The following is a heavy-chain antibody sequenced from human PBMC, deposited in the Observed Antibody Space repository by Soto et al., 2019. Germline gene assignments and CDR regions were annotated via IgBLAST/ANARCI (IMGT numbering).Heavy chain of an antibody. Sequence: PGESLKISCKGSGDKFTSYWISWVRQMPGKGLEWMGRIDPSDSYTNYSPSFQGHVTISADKSISTAYLQWSSLKASDTAMYYCARSSSYYYDSSGYYSAGIWGQGTLVTVSS. CDR3: ARSSSYYYDSSGYYSAGI. CDR2: IDPSDSYT. D-gene: IGHD3-22*01. V-gene: IGHV5-10-1*01. CDR1: GDKFTSYW. J-gene: IGHJ4*02.